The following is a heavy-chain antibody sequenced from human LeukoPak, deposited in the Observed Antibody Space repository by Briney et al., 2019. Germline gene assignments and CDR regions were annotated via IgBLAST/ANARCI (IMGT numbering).Heavy chain of an antibody. CDR3: ARDRYCSSTSCYGGANWFDP. V-gene: IGHV4-59*01. CDR1: GGSIRSYY. D-gene: IGHD2-2*01. Sequence: SETLSVTCTVSGGSIRSYYWSWIRQPPGKELEWIGYIYYSGSTNYNPSLKSRVTISVDTSKNQFSLKLSSVTAADTAVYYCARDRYCSSTSCYGGANWFDPWGQGTLVTVSS. J-gene: IGHJ5*02. CDR2: IYYSGST.